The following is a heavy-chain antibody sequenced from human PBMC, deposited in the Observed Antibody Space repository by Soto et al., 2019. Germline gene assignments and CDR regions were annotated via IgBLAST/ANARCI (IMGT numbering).Heavy chain of an antibody. D-gene: IGHD4-17*01. CDR2: IIPILGIA. J-gene: IGHJ5*02. Sequence: QVQLVQSGAEVKKPGSSVKVSCKASGGTFSSYTISWVRQAPGQGLEWMGRIIPILGIANYAQKFQGRVTITAXXSXSXDDMELRSLRPEDTAVYYCARDLKDYGDQRVTWFGPWGQGTLVTVSS. CDR1: GGTFSSYT. CDR3: ARDLKDYGDQRVTWFGP. V-gene: IGHV1-69*08.